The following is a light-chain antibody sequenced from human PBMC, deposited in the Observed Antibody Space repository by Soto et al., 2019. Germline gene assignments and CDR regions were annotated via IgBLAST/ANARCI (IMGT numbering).Light chain of an antibody. CDR3: QQYNGYYRWT. CDR1: QSISRW. CDR2: DAS. J-gene: IGKJ1*01. Sequence: IQMTQSPSTLSASVGDRVTISCRASQSISRWLAWYQQKPGQAPKFLIYDASSLESGVPSRFSGSGSGTEFTLTISSLQPDDFANYFCQQYNGYYRWTFGQGTKVESK. V-gene: IGKV1-5*01.